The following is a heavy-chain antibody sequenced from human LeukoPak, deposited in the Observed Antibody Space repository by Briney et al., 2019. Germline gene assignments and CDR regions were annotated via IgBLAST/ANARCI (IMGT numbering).Heavy chain of an antibody. J-gene: IGHJ6*02. Sequence: ASVKVSCKASGYTFTSYYMHWVRQAPGQGLEWMGIINPSGGSTSYAQKFQGRVTMTRDTSTSIVYMELSSLRSEDTAVYYCARDRPNRDGYNRPYYYYYGMDVWGQGTTVTVSS. CDR3: ARDRPNRDGYNRPYYYYYGMDV. V-gene: IGHV1-46*01. D-gene: IGHD5-24*01. CDR1: GYTFTSYY. CDR2: INPSGGST.